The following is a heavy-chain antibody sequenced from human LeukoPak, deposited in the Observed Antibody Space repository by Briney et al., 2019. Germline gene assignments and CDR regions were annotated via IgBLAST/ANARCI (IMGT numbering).Heavy chain of an antibody. CDR1: GGTFSSYA. Sequence: GSSVKVSCKASGGTFSSYAIRLVRQAPGQGLEWMGGIIPIFGTANYAQKFQGRVTITADESTSTAYIELSSLRSEDTAVYYCARGRCSTSCHKDYYYMDVWGKGTTVTVSS. V-gene: IGHV1-69*01. J-gene: IGHJ6*03. CDR3: ARGRCSTSCHKDYYYMDV. CDR2: IIPIFGTA. D-gene: IGHD2-2*02.